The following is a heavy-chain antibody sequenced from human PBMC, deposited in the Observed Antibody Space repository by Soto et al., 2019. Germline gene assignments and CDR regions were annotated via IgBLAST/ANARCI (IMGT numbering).Heavy chain of an antibody. D-gene: IGHD3-10*02. Sequence: SETLSLTCAVYGGSFSGYYWTWIRQPPGKGLEWIGEITHSGSTNYNPSLKSRVTISVDTSKNQFSLNLNSVTAADTAVYYCARSSVRGWSYWGQGTLVTVSP. V-gene: IGHV4-34*01. CDR1: GGSFSGYY. J-gene: IGHJ4*02. CDR2: ITHSGST. CDR3: ARSSVRGWSY.